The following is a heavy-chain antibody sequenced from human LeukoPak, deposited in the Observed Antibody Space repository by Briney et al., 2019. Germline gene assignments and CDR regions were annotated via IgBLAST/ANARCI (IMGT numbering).Heavy chain of an antibody. Sequence: ASVKVSCKASGGTFSSYAISWVRQAPGQGLEWMGGIIPIFGTANYAQKFQGRATITADESTSTAYMELSSLRSEDTAVYYCARGDIVATPYFDYWGQGTLVTVSP. J-gene: IGHJ4*02. D-gene: IGHD5-12*01. CDR2: IIPIFGTA. V-gene: IGHV1-69*13. CDR3: ARGDIVATPYFDY. CDR1: GGTFSSYA.